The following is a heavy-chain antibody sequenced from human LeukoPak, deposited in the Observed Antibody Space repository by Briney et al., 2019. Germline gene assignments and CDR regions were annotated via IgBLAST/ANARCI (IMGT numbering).Heavy chain of an antibody. J-gene: IGHJ3*02. V-gene: IGHV4-59*01. CDR3: ARGVRKYYDSSGSSAGAFDI. CDR2: IYYSGST. D-gene: IGHD3-22*01. CDR1: GGSISSYY. Sequence: SETLSLTCTVSGGSISSYYWSWIRQPPGKGLEGIGYIYYSGSTNYNPSLKSRVTISVDTSKNQFSLKLSSVTAADTAVYYCARGVRKYYDSSGSSAGAFDIWGQGTMVTVSS.